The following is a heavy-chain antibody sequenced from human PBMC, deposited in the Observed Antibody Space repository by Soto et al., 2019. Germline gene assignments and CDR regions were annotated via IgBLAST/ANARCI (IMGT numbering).Heavy chain of an antibody. CDR2: IYYSGST. Sequence: PSETLSLTCSLSVGSICTGDYYRCWIRQPPGKGLEWIGYIYYSGSTYYNPSLKSRVTISVDTSKNQFSLKLSSVTAADTAVYYCARDQILDYWGQGTLVTVAS. D-gene: IGHD2-15*01. CDR1: VGSICTGDYY. CDR3: ARDQILDY. V-gene: IGHV4-30-4*01. J-gene: IGHJ4*02.